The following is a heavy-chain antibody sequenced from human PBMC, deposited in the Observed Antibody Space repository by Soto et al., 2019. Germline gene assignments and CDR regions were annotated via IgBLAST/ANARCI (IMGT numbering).Heavy chain of an antibody. CDR1: GYSFTSYA. Sequence: ASVKVSCKASGYSFTSYAIYWVRQAPGQRLEWMGWISAGNGNTKYSQKLQGRVTFTGDTSASTAHMELSSLRCEDTAVYFCARGVENIVVVLDVFGYYGMDVWGQGTTVTVSS. J-gene: IGHJ6*02. D-gene: IGHD2-2*01. V-gene: IGHV1-3*01. CDR2: ISAGNGNT. CDR3: ARGVENIVVVLDVFGYYGMDV.